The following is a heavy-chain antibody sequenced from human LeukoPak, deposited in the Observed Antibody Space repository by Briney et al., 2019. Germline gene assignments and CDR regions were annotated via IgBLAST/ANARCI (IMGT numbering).Heavy chain of an antibody. CDR1: GFTFGAYW. CDR2: IKDDGSAQ. CDR3: ARHIVGEQNFDY. V-gene: IGHV3-7*01. Sequence: RGSLRLPCAASGFTFGAYWMSWFRQAPGKGPEWVASIKDDGSAQFYVDSLEGRFTISRDNAKNTLYLQMDTMRVEDTAVYYCARHIVGEQNFDYWSQGTLVTVSS. D-gene: IGHD3-16*02. J-gene: IGHJ4*02.